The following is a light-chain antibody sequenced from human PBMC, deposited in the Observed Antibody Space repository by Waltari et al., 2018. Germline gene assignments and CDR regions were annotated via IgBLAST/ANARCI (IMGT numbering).Light chain of an antibody. V-gene: IGKV3-11*01. J-gene: IGKJ4*01. CDR1: QSVSSY. Sequence: EIVLTQSQATLSLSPGERATLSCRARQSVSSYLAWYQQKPGQAPRLLIYDASNRATGIPARFSGSGSGTAFTLTISSLEPEDFAVYYCQQRSNWPPTFGGGTKVEIK. CDR3: QQRSNWPPT. CDR2: DAS.